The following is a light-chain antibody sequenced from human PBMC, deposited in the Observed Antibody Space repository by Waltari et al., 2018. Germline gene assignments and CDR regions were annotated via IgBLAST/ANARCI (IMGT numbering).Light chain of an antibody. Sequence: QSILTQPTSVSGAPGQRVTISCTGSSSNIGAGHDVHWYQAFPGTAPKLLIYGNNNRPSGVPDRFSGSKSGSSASLAINGLQAEEEADYYCQSFDSNVRGGVVFGGGTKVTVL. CDR2: GNN. CDR1: SSNIGAGHD. CDR3: QSFDSNVRGGVV. V-gene: IGLV1-40*01. J-gene: IGLJ3*02.